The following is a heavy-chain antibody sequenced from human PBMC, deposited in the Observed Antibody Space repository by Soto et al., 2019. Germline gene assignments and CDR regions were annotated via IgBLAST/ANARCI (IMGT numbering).Heavy chain of an antibody. V-gene: IGHV1-2*02. D-gene: IGHD1-1*01. CDR3: AREPATAKPEGVDF. J-gene: IGHJ4*02. CDR2: INLNSGGT. CDR1: GYTFSDYY. Sequence: ASVKVSCKASGYTFSDYYIHWVRQAPGQGLEWMGWINLNSGGTKYAPKFQGGVTMTGDTSITTAYMELSRLGSGDTAVYYCAREPATAKPEGVDFWGQGTLVTVSS.